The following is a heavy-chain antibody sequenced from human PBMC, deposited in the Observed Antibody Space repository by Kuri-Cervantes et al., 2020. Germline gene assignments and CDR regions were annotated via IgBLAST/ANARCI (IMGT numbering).Heavy chain of an antibody. CDR2: INSDGSST. V-gene: IGHV3-74*01. J-gene: IGHJ6*02. Sequence: GGSLRLSCAASGFTFSNYWMHWVRQAPGKGLVWVSRINSDGSSTSYADSVKGRFTISRDNAKNTLYLQMNSLRAEDTAVYYCAKGLLYCSSTSCYTVYYYYYGMDVWGQGTTVTVSS. D-gene: IGHD2-2*02. CDR1: GFTFSNYW. CDR3: AKGLLYCSSTSCYTVYYYYYGMDV.